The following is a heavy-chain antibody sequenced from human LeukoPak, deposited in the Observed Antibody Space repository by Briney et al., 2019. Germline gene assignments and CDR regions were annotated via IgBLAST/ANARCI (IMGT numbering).Heavy chain of an antibody. CDR1: GFTFNTYW. J-gene: IGHJ4*02. CDR2: IGGDGSMT. V-gene: IGHV3-7*01. D-gene: IGHD3-22*01. Sequence: GGSLGLSCAASGFTFNTYWMSWVRQAPGRGLEWVANIGGDGSMTQYADSVRGRFTVSRDNAKTSLYLQMSSLKADDSAVYYCARDERSGYYVFWGQGILVTVSS. CDR3: ARDERSGYYVF.